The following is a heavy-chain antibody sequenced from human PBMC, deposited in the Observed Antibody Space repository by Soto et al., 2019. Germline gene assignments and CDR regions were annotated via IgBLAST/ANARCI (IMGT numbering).Heavy chain of an antibody. CDR2: ISYDGSNK. CDR3: ARDPDGDHYFDY. V-gene: IGHV3-30-3*01. J-gene: IGHJ4*02. Sequence: PGGSLRLSCAASGFSFSSYAMHWVRQAPGKGLEWVAVISYDGSNKYYADSVKGRFTISRDNSKNTLYLQMNSLRAEDTAVYYCARDPDGDHYFDYWGQGTLVTGSS. CDR1: GFSFSSYA. D-gene: IGHD4-17*01.